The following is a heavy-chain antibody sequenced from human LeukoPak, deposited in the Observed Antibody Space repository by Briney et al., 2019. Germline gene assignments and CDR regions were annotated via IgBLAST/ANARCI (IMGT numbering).Heavy chain of an antibody. Sequence: PSETLSLTCAVYGGSFSGYYWSWIRQPPGKGLEWIGEINHSGSTNYNPSLKSRVTISVDTSKNQFSLKLSSVTAADTAVYYCARGVYSGSYYAFDIWGQGTMVTVSS. CDR3: ARGVYSGSYYAFDI. D-gene: IGHD1-26*01. CDR1: GGSFSGYY. J-gene: IGHJ3*02. V-gene: IGHV4-34*01. CDR2: INHSGST.